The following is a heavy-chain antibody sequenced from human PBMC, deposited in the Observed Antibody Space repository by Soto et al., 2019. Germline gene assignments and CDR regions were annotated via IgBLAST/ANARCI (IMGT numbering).Heavy chain of an antibody. V-gene: IGHV3-30*03. CDR2: ISYDGSNK. CDR1: GFTFSSYG. J-gene: IGHJ4*02. CDR3: AREGVVAGDFDY. D-gene: IGHD6-19*01. Sequence: QVQLVESGGGVVQPGRSLRLSCAASGFTFSSYGMHWVRQAPGKGLEWVAIISYDGSNKYYGDSVKGRFTISRDNSKNTLYLQMDSRRAEDTAVYYCAREGVVAGDFDYWGQGTLVSVSS.